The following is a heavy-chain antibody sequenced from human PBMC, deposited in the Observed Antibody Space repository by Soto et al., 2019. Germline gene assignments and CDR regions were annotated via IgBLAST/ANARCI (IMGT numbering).Heavy chain of an antibody. CDR3: ARDECWGSNTSCQEFAY. J-gene: IGHJ4*02. CDR1: GFTFSSYG. D-gene: IGHD2-2*01. CDR2: IWYDGSNK. Sequence: QVQLVESGGGVVQPGRSLRLSCAASGFTFSSYGMHWVRQAPGKGLEWVAVIWYDGSNKYYADSVKGRFTISRDNSKNTLYLQMNSLRAEDTAVYYCARDECWGSNTSCQEFAYWGQGTLVTVSS. V-gene: IGHV3-33*01.